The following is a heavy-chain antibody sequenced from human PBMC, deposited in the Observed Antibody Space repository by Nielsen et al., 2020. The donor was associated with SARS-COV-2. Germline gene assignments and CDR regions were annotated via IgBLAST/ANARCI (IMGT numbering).Heavy chain of an antibody. Sequence: ASVKVSCKASGYTFTSYYIYWVRQAPGQGLEWMGIIKPSDYSTTYAQKFQGRVTMTRDTSMSTVYMELSSLRSEDTAVYYCARALGYSSGWYYFDHWGQGTLVTVSS. CDR1: GYTFTSYY. D-gene: IGHD6-19*01. CDR3: ARALGYSSGWYYFDH. J-gene: IGHJ4*02. CDR2: IKPSDYST. V-gene: IGHV1-46*01.